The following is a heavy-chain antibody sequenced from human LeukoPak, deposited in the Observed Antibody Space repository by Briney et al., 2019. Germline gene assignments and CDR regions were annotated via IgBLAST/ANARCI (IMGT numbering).Heavy chain of an antibody. D-gene: IGHD6-19*01. J-gene: IGHJ4*02. CDR2: FDPEDGET. V-gene: IGHV1-24*01. CDR3: ATYSSGWYYFDY. Sequence: WMGGFDPEDGETLYAQKFQGRVTMTEDTSTDTAYMELSSLRSEDTAVYYCATYSSGWYYFDYWGQGTLVTVSS.